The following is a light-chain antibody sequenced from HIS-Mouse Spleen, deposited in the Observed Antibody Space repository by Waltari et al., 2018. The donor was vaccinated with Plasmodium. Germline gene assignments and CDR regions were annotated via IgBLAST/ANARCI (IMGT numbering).Light chain of an antibody. Sequence: SYELTQPPSVSVSTGQTARIPCSGDALPKKSAYWYQQKSGQAPVLVIYEDSKRPSGIPERFSGSSSGTMATLTISGAQVEDEADYYCYSTDSSGNHRVFGGGTKLTVL. CDR2: EDS. CDR3: YSTDSSGNHRV. J-gene: IGLJ3*02. CDR1: ALPKKS. V-gene: IGLV3-10*01.